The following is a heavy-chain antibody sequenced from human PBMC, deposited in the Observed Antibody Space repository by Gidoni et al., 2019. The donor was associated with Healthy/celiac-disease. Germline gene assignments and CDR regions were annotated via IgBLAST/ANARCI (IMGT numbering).Heavy chain of an antibody. Sequence: EVQLVESGGGLVKPGGSLSLSCAASGCTFSSYSMNWVRQAPGKGLECVSSISSSSSYIYYADSVKGRFTISRDNAKNSLYLQMNSLRAEDTAVYYCARDPHDSSGYTPPDYYYGMDVWGQGTTVTVSS. CDR2: ISSSSSYI. J-gene: IGHJ6*02. D-gene: IGHD3-22*01. CDR3: ARDPHDSSGYTPPDYYYGMDV. CDR1: GCTFSSYS. V-gene: IGHV3-21*01.